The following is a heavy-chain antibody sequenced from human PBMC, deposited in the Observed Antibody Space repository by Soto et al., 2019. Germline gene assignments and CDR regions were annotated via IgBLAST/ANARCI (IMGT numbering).Heavy chain of an antibody. V-gene: IGHV1-69*01. D-gene: IGHD3-10*01. CDR2: IIPIFGTA. Sequence: QVQLVQSGAEVKKPGSSVKVSCKASGGTFSSYAISWVRQAPGQGLEWMGGIIPIFGTANYAQKFQGRVTITADESTSPAYMELSSLRSEDTAVYYCARDSGSMVRGVMGYYYYGMDVWGQGTTVTVSS. CDR3: ARDSGSMVRGVMGYYYYGMDV. CDR1: GGTFSSYA. J-gene: IGHJ6*02.